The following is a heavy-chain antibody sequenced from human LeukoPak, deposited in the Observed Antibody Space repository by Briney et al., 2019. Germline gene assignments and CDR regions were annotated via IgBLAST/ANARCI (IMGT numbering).Heavy chain of an antibody. CDR3: ARELGEWELPLVSGV. CDR2: ISSSGSTI. J-gene: IGHJ4*02. D-gene: IGHD1-26*01. V-gene: IGHV3-11*01. Sequence: GGCLRLSCAASGFTFNNHWMTWVRQAPGKGLEWVSYISSSGSTIYYADSVKGRFTISRDNAKNSLYLQMNSLRAEDTAVYYCARELGEWELPLVSGVWGQGTLVTVSS. CDR1: GFTFNNHW.